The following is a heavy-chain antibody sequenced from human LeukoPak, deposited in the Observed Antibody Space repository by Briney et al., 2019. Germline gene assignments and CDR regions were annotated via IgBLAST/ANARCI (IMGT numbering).Heavy chain of an antibody. J-gene: IGHJ4*02. CDR2: ISSSSSYI. Sequence: GGSLRLSCAASGFTFSNYNMNWVRQAPGKGLEWVSSISSSSSYIYYADSVKGRFTISRDNAKNSLYLQMNSLRAEDTAVYYCARDFGDSSSSGDYWGQGTLVTVSS. CDR3: ARDFGDSSSSGDY. V-gene: IGHV3-21*01. CDR1: GFTFSNYN. D-gene: IGHD6-6*01.